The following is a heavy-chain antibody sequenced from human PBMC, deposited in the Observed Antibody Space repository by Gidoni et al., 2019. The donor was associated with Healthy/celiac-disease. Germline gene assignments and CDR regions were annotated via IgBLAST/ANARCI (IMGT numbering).Heavy chain of an antibody. CDR3: ARQLILWFGELSPDAFDI. CDR1: GFTFSSYG. CDR2: IWYAGSNK. D-gene: IGHD3-10*01. Sequence: QVQLVESGGGVVQPGRSLRLSCAASGFTFSSYGMHWVRQAPGKGLEWVAVIWYAGSNKYYADSVKGRFTISRDNSKNTLYLQMNSLRAEDTAVYYCARQLILWFGELSPDAFDIWGQGTMVTVSS. V-gene: IGHV3-33*01. J-gene: IGHJ3*02.